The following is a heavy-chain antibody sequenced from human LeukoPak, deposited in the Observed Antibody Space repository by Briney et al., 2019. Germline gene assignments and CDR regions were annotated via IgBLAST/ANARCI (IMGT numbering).Heavy chain of an antibody. V-gene: IGHV1-69*01. D-gene: IGHD2-2*01. CDR1: GGTFSSYA. CDR3: ARDRVVPAAMHYYYYGMDV. Sequence: GSSVNVSCKASGGTFSSYAISWVRQAPGQGLEWMGGIIPIFGTANYAQKFQGRVTITADESTSTAYMELSSLRSEDTAVYYCARDRVVPAAMHYYYYGMDVWGQGTTVTVSS. CDR2: IIPIFGTA. J-gene: IGHJ6*02.